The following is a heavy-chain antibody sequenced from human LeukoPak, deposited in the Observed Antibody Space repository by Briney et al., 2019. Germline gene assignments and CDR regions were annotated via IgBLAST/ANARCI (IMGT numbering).Heavy chain of an antibody. Sequence: GASVKVSCKASGGTFSSYAISWERQAPGQGLEWMGWINPNSGGTNYAQKFQGWVTMTRDTSISTAYMELSRLRSDDTAVYYCARNGLGYSSGWSKSPFDYWGQGTLVTVSS. V-gene: IGHV1-2*04. CDR2: INPNSGGT. J-gene: IGHJ4*02. D-gene: IGHD6-19*01. CDR3: ARNGLGYSSGWSKSPFDY. CDR1: GGTFSSYA.